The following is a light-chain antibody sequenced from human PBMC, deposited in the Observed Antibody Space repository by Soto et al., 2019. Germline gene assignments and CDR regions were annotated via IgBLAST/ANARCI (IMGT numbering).Light chain of an antibody. J-gene: IGKJ1*01. CDR2: GTC. CDR1: QGIRND. V-gene: IGKV1-6*01. Sequence: AIQMTQSPSSLSASVGDRVTITCRASQGIRNDLGWYQQRPGEAPKLLIYGTCNLQTEVPSRFSGSGSGTDFTLTISSLQPEDFATYYCLQDYTYPQTFGQGTKVEIK. CDR3: LQDYTYPQT.